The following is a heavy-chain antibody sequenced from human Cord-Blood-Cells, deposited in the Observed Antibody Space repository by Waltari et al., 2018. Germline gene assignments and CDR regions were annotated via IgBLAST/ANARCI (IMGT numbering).Heavy chain of an antibody. CDR2: IIPIFGTA. J-gene: IGHJ4*02. CDR3: ARALTGYYTTLTPPDY. V-gene: IGHV1-69*01. CDR1: GGTLSSYP. D-gene: IGHD3-9*01. Sequence: VQLVQSGAEVKMPGSSVKASGKAPGGTLSSYPISWVRPAPGQGLEWMGGIIPIFGTANYAQKFQGRVTITADESTSTAYMELSSLRSEDTAVYYCARALTGYYTTLTPPDYWGQGTLVTVSS.